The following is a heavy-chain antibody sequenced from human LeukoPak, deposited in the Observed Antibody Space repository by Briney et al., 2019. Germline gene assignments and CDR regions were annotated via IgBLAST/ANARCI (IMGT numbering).Heavy chain of an antibody. CDR1: GFTFNNYW. CDR3: ARGITVMIVAPGY. Sequence: GGSLRLSCATSGFTFNNYWMYWVRQAPGKGLVWVSRLNSDGSFTAYADSMKGRFTISRDNAKDTLYLEMDSLRADDTAVYYCARGITVMIVAPGYWGQGTLVTVSS. CDR2: LNSDGSFT. J-gene: IGHJ4*02. V-gene: IGHV3-74*03. D-gene: IGHD3-22*01.